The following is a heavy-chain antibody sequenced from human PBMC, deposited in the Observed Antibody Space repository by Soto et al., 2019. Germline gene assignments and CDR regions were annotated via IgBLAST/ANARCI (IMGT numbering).Heavy chain of an antibody. CDR2: TYWDDEA. V-gene: IGHV2-5*02. D-gene: IGHD3-10*01. Sequence: QITLKESGPSLVKPTQTLTLTCTFSGFSLSTRGVGVGWIRQPPGKALEWLAHTYWDDEAYYSPSLKSRLTITYKTSKNQVVLIMYNVVPEYTVEYYCAESRYDSWSYGVVDYWGQGTLVTVSS. CDR3: AESRYDSWSYGVVDY. J-gene: IGHJ4*02. CDR1: GFSLSTRGVG.